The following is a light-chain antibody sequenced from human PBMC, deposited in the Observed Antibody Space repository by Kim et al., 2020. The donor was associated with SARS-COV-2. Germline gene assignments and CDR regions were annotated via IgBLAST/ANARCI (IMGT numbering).Light chain of an antibody. CDR3: QQYKTYTRTGM. Sequence: VGDRVTITCRASPSLSDFLAWYQHRPGKAPKLLIHRASTLDTWTSSGFSGSGSGTEFYLTIDSLQPDDSATYYCQQYKTYTRTGMFGQGTKVDIK. V-gene: IGKV1-5*03. J-gene: IGKJ1*01. CDR2: RAS. CDR1: PSLSDF.